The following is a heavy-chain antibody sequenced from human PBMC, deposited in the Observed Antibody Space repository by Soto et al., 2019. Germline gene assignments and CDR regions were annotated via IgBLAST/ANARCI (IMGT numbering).Heavy chain of an antibody. V-gene: IGHV3-21*01. J-gene: IGHJ4*02. CDR3: ARGDSIIIPAVSDF. CDR2: ISKSDYT. CDR1: GFASNNYG. Sequence: GTLLPSCPVSGFASNNYGINWVRQAPGKGLEWVSSISKSDYTYYSDSVKGRFTISRDNAKNSVYLQMNTLRVEDTDVYYCARGDSIIIPAVSDFWGQGTLVTVYS. D-gene: IGHD2-2*01.